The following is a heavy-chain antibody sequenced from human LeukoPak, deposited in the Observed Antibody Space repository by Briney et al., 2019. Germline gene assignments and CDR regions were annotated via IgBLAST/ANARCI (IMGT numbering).Heavy chain of an antibody. J-gene: IGHJ6*02. Sequence: SVKVSCKASGGTLSSYGISWVRQAPGQGLEWMGGIIPIFGTPNYAQKFQGRVTITADESTSTAYMELSSLRSEDTAVYYCARGSGTITMVRGVFYGMDVWGQGTTVTVSS. CDR3: ARGSGTITMVRGVFYGMDV. CDR2: IIPIFGTP. CDR1: GGTLSSYG. V-gene: IGHV1-69*13. D-gene: IGHD3-10*01.